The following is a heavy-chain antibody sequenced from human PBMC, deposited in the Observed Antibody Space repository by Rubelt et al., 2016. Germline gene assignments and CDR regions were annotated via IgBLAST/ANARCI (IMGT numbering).Heavy chain of an antibody. Sequence: EVQLLESGGTLVQPGGSLRLSCAASGFTFSSYAMSWVRQAPGKGLEWVSAITGDATGTSYTNSAKGRFTISRDNSKNTLLLQMNSLSAEDTAVYYCASLMDTAMVAIPPVFDWGQGTLVTVSS. CDR3: ASLMDTAMVAIPPVFD. J-gene: IGHJ4*02. CDR1: GFTFSSYA. CDR2: ITGDATGT. D-gene: IGHD5-18*01. V-gene: IGHV3-23*01.